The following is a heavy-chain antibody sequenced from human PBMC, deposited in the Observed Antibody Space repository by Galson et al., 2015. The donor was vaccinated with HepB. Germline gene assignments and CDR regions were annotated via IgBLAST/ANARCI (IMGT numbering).Heavy chain of an antibody. CDR1: GFTFSTYS. V-gene: IGHV3-48*04. J-gene: IGHJ3*02. CDR2: ISSGNSAK. Sequence: SLRLSCAVSGFTFSTYSMNWVRQAPGKGLEWVSYISSGNSAKYYGDSVRGRFTVSRDNAKNSVHLQMNSLRAEDTAVYYCARDWGYAFDIWGQGTMVTVSS. CDR3: ARDWGYAFDI. D-gene: IGHD3-16*01.